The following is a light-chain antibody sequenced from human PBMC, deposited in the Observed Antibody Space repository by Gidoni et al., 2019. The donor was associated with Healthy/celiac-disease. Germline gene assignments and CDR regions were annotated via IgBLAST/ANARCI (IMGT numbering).Light chain of an antibody. V-gene: IGKV1-5*01. CDR3: QQYNSYSRYT. J-gene: IGKJ2*01. Sequence: DIQMTQSPSTLSASVGDRVTITCRASQSISSWLAWYQQKPGKAPKLLIYDASSLESGVPSRFSDSGSGTEFTLTISSLQPDDFATYYCQQYNSYSRYTFGQGTKLEIK. CDR1: QSISSW. CDR2: DAS.